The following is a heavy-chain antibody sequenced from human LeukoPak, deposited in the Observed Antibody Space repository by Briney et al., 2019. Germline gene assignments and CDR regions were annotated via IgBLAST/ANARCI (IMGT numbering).Heavy chain of an antibody. CDR3: AGGGYYGSGNDFRFDP. J-gene: IGHJ5*02. D-gene: IGHD3-10*01. CDR2: IHYTGST. V-gene: IGHV4-59*01. CDR1: GGSISSYY. Sequence: SETLSLTCSVSGGSISSYYWSWIRQPPGKGLECIGYIHYTGSTNYNPSLKSRVTISVDTSKNQFSLKLSSVTAADTAIYYCAGGGYYGSGNDFRFDPWGQGTLVTVSS.